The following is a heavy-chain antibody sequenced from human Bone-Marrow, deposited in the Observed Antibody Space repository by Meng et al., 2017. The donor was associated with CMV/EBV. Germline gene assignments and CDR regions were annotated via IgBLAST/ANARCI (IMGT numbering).Heavy chain of an antibody. CDR3: AKDLPHASFDY. CDR2: VLFDGSNK. J-gene: IGHJ4*02. V-gene: IGHV3-30*02. Sequence: GGSLRLSCAASGFSFSSRDMHWVRQVPGEGLQWVASVLFDGSNKFYPDSVKGRFTISRDNSKGTLYLQMTNLKTEDTAVYYCAKDLPHASFDYWGQGTLVTVSS. CDR1: GFSFSSRD. D-gene: IGHD5/OR15-5a*01.